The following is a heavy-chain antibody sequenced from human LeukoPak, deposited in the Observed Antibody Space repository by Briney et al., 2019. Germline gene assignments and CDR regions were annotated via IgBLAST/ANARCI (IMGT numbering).Heavy chain of an antibody. CDR3: ARITGDGYNYYFDY. CDR2: IIPILGIT. Sequence: GASVKLSCKASGGTFSSYAISWVRQAPGQGLEWMGRIIPILGITNYPQKFQGRVTITADKSTSTAYMELSSLRSEDTAVYYCARITGDGYNYYFDYWGQGTLVTVSS. J-gene: IGHJ4*02. D-gene: IGHD5-24*01. V-gene: IGHV1-69*04. CDR1: GGTFSSYA.